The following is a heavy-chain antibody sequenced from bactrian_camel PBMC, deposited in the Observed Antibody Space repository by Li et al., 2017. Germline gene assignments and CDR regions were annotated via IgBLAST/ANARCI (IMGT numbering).Heavy chain of an antibody. Sequence: SRGPTDYADSVKGRFTISQDRPANIMYLQMDSLKREDTAIYYCEADKYMCWWPGYRDSWSRFGYWGQGTQVTVS. J-gene: IGHJ6*01. CDR3: EADKYMCWWPGYRDSWSRFGY. V-gene: IGHV3S53*01. CDR2: SRGPT. D-gene: IGHD7*01.